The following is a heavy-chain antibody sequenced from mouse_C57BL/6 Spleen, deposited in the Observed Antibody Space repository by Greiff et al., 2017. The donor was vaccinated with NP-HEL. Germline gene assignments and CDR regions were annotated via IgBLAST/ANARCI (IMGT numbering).Heavy chain of an antibody. CDR3: ARYDGYYDAMDY. Sequence: QVQLQQPGAELVMPGASVKLSCKASGYTFTSYWMHWVKQRPGQGLEWIGEIDPSDSYTNYNQKFKGKSTLTVDKSSSTAYMQLSSLTSEDSAVYYCARYDGYYDAMDYWGQGTSVTVSS. CDR1: GYTFTSYW. J-gene: IGHJ4*01. CDR2: IDPSDSYT. V-gene: IGHV1-69*01. D-gene: IGHD2-3*01.